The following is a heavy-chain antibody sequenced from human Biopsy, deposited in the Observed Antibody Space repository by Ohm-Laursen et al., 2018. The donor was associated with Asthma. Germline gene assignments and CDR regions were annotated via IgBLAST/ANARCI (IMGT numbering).Heavy chain of an antibody. CDR1: GYNFISFA. D-gene: IGHD3-9*01. V-gene: IGHV1-3*01. CDR2: INAGNGNT. CDR3: ARTYYDFLTGQVIDAFAI. Sequence: SVKVSCKASGYNFISFAIHWVRQAPGQRLEWMGWINAGNGNTKYSQKFQGRVTITRDTSASTAYMELSSLRSEDTAVYYCARTYYDFLTGQVIDAFAIWGQGTMVTVSS. J-gene: IGHJ3*02.